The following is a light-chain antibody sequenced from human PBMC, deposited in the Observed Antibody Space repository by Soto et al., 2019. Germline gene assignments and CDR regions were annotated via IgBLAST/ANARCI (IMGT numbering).Light chain of an antibody. V-gene: IGKV3-20*01. CDR2: GAT. CDR3: QQYGTSEII. CDR1: QSVSSSH. J-gene: IGKJ5*01. Sequence: EIVLTQSPGTLSLSPGERATLSCRASQSVSSSHLAWYQQNPGQAPRLLIYGATSRATGIPDRFSGSGSGTDFTLTITRLEPEDFAVFYCQQYGTSEIIFGQGTRLEIK.